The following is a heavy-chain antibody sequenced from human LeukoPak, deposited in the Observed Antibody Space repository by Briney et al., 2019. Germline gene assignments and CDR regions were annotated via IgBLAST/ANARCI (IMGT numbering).Heavy chain of an antibody. CDR2: IYFSGST. J-gene: IGHJ4*02. CDR3: ARRHYGGNGYDY. V-gene: IGHV4-59*08. Sequence: PSETLSLTCAISGGSISSNCWSWIRQPPGKGLEWIGYIYFSGSTNYNPSLKSRVTISVDTSKNQFSLNLSSVTAADTAVYYCARRHYGGNGYDYWGQGTLVTVSS. D-gene: IGHD4-23*01. CDR1: GGSISSNC.